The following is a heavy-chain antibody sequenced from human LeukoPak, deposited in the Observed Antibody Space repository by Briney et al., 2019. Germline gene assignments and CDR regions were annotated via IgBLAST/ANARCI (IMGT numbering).Heavy chain of an antibody. D-gene: IGHD3-10*01. J-gene: IGHJ4*02. Sequence: GGSLRLSCAASGFTVSSNYMSWVRQAPGKGLEWVSVIYSGGSTYYADSVKGRFTISRDSSKNTLYLQMNSLRAEDTAVYYCARSYGSGSYSKCYWGQGTLVTVSS. CDR2: IYSGGST. CDR3: ARSYGSGSYSKCY. V-gene: IGHV3-66*01. CDR1: GFTVSSNY.